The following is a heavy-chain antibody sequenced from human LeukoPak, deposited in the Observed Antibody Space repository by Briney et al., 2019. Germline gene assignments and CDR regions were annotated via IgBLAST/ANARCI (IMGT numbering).Heavy chain of an antibody. Sequence: GGSLRLSCAASGFTFSSYSMNWVRQAPGKGLEWVSYISSSSSTIYYADSVKGRFTISRDNAKNSLYLQMNSLRAEDTAVYYCARDLKLRYFDWPSGNYWGQGTLVTVSS. D-gene: IGHD3-9*01. CDR2: ISSSSSTI. CDR3: ARDLKLRYFDWPSGNY. CDR1: GFTFSSYS. J-gene: IGHJ4*02. V-gene: IGHV3-48*01.